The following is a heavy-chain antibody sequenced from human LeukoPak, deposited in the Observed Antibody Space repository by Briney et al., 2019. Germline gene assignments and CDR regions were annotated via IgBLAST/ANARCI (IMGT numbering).Heavy chain of an antibody. CDR3: ARVGRWLQDWYFDL. V-gene: IGHV1-2*06. D-gene: IGHD5-24*01. CDR1: GYTFTGYY. CDR2: INPNSGGT. Sequence: ASVKVSCKASGYTFTGYYMHWVRQAPGQGLEWMGRINPNSGGTNYAQKFQGRVTMTRDTFISTAYMELSRLRSDDTAVYYCARVGRWLQDWYFDLWGRGTLVTVSS. J-gene: IGHJ2*01.